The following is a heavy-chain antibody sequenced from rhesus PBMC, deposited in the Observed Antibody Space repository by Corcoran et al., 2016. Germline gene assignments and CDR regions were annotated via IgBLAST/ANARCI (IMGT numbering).Heavy chain of an antibody. J-gene: IGHJ4*01. V-gene: IGHV4-173*01. D-gene: IGHD5-24*01. CDR3: ASPIQWGEH. Sequence: QLQLPESGPGLVKPSETLSLTCAVSGGSIRSNYWSWLRQPPGKGLEWIGRISGSGGSTDYNPSLKSRVTISKDTSKNQCALKLSSVTAADTAVYYGASPIQWGEHWGQGVLVTVSS. CDR1: GGSIRSNY. CDR2: ISGSGGST.